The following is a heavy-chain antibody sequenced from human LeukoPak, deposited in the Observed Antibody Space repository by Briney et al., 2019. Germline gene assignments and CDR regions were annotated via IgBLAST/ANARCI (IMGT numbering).Heavy chain of an antibody. D-gene: IGHD3-3*01. V-gene: IGHV1-18*01. CDR3: ARDMFPGSSGVVIKNMDI. J-gene: IGHJ6*03. CDR2: INAYNGNT. Sequence: ASVKVSCKASSYSFTSYGFSWVRQPPGKGLEWMGCINAYNGNTKYAQKLQGRVTMTTDTSTSTAYMELRSLRSDDTAVYYCARDMFPGSSGVVIKNMDIWGKGTTVTVSS. CDR1: SYSFTSYG.